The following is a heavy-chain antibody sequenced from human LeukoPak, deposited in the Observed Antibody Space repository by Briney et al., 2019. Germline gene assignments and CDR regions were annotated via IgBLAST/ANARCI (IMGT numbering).Heavy chain of an antibody. CDR3: ARGSCSGGSCYSYWFDP. CDR2: IYYSGST. Sequence: SQTLSLTCTVSGGSSSSGGYYWSWIRQHPGKGLEWIGYIYYSGSTYYNPSLKSRVTISVDTSKNQFSLKLSSVTAADTAVYYCARGSCSGGSCYSYWFDPWGQGTLVTVSS. D-gene: IGHD2-15*01. V-gene: IGHV4-31*03. J-gene: IGHJ5*02. CDR1: GGSSSSGGYY.